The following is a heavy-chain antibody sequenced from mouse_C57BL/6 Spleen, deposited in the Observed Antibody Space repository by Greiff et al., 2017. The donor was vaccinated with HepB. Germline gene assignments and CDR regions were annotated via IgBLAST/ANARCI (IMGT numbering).Heavy chain of an antibody. CDR3: ARIYYDYDGNAMDY. D-gene: IGHD2-4*01. CDR2: IWWDDDK. Sequence: QVQLQQSGPGILQPSQTLSLTCSFSGFSLSTFGMGVGWIRQPSGKGLEWLAHIWWDDDKYYNPALKSRLTISKDTSKNQVFLKIANVDTADTATYYCARIYYDYDGNAMDYWGQGTSVTVSS. CDR1: GFSLSTFGMG. V-gene: IGHV8-8*01. J-gene: IGHJ4*01.